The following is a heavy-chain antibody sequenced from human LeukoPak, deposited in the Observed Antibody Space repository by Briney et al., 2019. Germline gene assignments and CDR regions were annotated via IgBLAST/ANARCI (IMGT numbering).Heavy chain of an antibody. Sequence: SETLSLTCTVSGGSISSYYWSWIRQPPGKGLEWIGYIYYSGTTNYNPSLKSRVTISVDTSKNQFSLKLSSVTAADTAVYYCARGCSSTSCLDGFDPWGQGTLVTVSS. J-gene: IGHJ5*02. CDR2: IYYSGTT. D-gene: IGHD2-2*01. V-gene: IGHV4-59*12. CDR3: ARGCSSTSCLDGFDP. CDR1: GGSISSYY.